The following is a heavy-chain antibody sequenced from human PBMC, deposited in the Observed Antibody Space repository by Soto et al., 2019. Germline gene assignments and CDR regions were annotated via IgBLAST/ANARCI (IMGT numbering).Heavy chain of an antibody. Sequence: QITLNESGPTVVRPTETLTLTCRFSGFSLTTSGVGVGWIRQSPGKAPEWLALIYWDDDKRYSASLKSRLTITKDTCKNQVVLTVSDLDTTDTATYYCAHRVLRTVFGLVTPTAIYFDFWGQGTPVAVSS. CDR3: AHRVLRTVFGLVTPTAIYFDF. V-gene: IGHV2-5*02. D-gene: IGHD3-3*01. CDR2: IYWDDDK. J-gene: IGHJ4*02. CDR1: GFSLTTSGVG.